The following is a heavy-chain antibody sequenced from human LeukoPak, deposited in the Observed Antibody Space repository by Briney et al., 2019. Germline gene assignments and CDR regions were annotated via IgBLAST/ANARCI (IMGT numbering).Heavy chain of an antibody. CDR1: GDSISSSSYY. CDR2: IYYSGST. D-gene: IGHD5-18*01. CDR3: ARQKYWGQLTWIQLWFDY. V-gene: IGHV4-39*01. J-gene: IGHJ4*02. Sequence: SETLSLTCTVSGDSISSSSYYWGWIRQPPGKGLEWIGSIYYSGSTYYNPSLKSRVTISVDTSKNQFSLKLISVTAADTAVYYCARQKYWGQLTWIQLWFDYWGQGTLVTVSS.